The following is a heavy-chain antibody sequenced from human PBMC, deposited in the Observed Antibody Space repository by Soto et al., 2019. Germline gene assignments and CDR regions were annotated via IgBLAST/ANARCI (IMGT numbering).Heavy chain of an antibody. CDR1: GGTFSSYA. CDR2: IIPIFGTA. D-gene: IGHD2-15*01. CDR3: ARDRYCSGGSCHTGMDV. J-gene: IGHJ6*02. Sequence: SVKVSCKASGGTFSSYAISWVRQAPGQGLEWMGGIIPIFGTANYAQKFQGRVTITADKSTSTAYMELSSLRSEDTAVYYCARDRYCSGGSCHTGMDVWGQGTTVTVS. V-gene: IGHV1-69*06.